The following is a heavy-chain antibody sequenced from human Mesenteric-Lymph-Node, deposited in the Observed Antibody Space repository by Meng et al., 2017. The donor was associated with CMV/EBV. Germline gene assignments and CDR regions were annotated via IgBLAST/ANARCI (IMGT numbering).Heavy chain of an antibody. CDR3: ARYNGGLRYFDY. CDR2: INHSGDT. J-gene: IGHJ4*02. V-gene: IGHV4-38-2*02. D-gene: IGHD1-1*01. CDR1: GYSISSGYF. Sequence: GSLRLSCTASGYSISSGYFWSWIRQPPGKELEWIATINHSGDTYFNPSLKSRVTISVDTSKNQFSLKLTSVTATDTAIYSCARYNGGLRYFDYWGQGTLVTVSS.